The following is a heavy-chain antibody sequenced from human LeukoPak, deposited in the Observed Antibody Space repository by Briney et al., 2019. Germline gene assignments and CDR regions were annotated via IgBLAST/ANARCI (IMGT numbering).Heavy chain of an antibody. Sequence: PGGSLRLSGAASGFTFSSYAMHWVRQAPGKGLEWVAVISYDGSNKYYADSVKGRFTISRDNSKNTLYLQMNSLRAEDTAVYYCARDRRWLQLGVYYYGMDVWGQGTTVTVSS. CDR2: ISYDGSNK. D-gene: IGHD5-24*01. CDR3: ARDRRWLQLGVYYYGMDV. V-gene: IGHV3-30-3*01. J-gene: IGHJ6*02. CDR1: GFTFSSYA.